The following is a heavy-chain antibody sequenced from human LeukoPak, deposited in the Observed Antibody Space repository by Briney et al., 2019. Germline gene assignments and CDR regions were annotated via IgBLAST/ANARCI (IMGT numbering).Heavy chain of an antibody. D-gene: IGHD3-22*01. CDR3: ARAVSMIVDDAFDI. Sequence: ASVKLFCKSSGGTFSSYAISWVRQAPGQGLECMGGIITIFGTANYAQKFQGRVTITADESTSTAYMELSSLRSEDTAVYYCARAVSMIVDDAFDIWGQGTMVTVSP. CDR2: IITIFGTA. V-gene: IGHV1-69*01. J-gene: IGHJ3*02. CDR1: GGTFSSYA.